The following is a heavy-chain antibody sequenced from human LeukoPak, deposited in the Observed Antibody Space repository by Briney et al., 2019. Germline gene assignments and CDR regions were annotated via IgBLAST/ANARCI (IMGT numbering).Heavy chain of an antibody. V-gene: IGHV4-59*01. Sequence: SKTLSLTCTVSGGSISSYYWSWIRQPPGKGLEWIGYIYYSGSTNYNPSLKSRVTISVDTSKNQFSLKLSSVTAADTAVYYCARVYGDYDHAFDIWGQGTMVTVSS. CDR3: ARVYGDYDHAFDI. CDR2: IYYSGST. J-gene: IGHJ3*02. D-gene: IGHD4-17*01. CDR1: GGSISSYY.